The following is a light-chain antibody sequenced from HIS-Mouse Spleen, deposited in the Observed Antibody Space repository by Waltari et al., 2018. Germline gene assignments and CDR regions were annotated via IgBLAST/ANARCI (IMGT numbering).Light chain of an antibody. CDR2: EGS. Sequence: QSALTQPASVSGSPGQSITISCTGTSSDVGSYNLVSWYQQHPGKAPKLMMYEGSKLPSGVSNRFSGSKSGNTASLTISGLQAEDEADYYCCSYAGSSTYWVFGGGTKLTVL. V-gene: IGLV2-23*01. CDR3: CSYAGSSTYWV. J-gene: IGLJ3*02. CDR1: SSDVGSYNL.